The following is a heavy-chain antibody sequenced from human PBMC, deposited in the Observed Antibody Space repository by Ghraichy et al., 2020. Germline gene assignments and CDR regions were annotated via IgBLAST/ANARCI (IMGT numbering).Heavy chain of an antibody. CDR2: ISGSGNST. D-gene: IGHD4-23*01. CDR1: GFTFSTYG. J-gene: IGHJ4*02. CDR3: VTQGYGDNFRGFYH. V-gene: IGHV3-64D*09. Sequence: GGSLRLSCSASGFTFSTYGIHWVRQAPGKGLEYVSAISGSGNSTDYADSVKGRFTISRDNSKKTLYLQMSSLRPEDTAVYYCVTQGYGDNFRGFYHWGQGTLVTISS.